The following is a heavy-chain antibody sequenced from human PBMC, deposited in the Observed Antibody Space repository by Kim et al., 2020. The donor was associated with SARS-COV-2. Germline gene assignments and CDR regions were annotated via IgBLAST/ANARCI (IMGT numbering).Heavy chain of an antibody. V-gene: IGHV3-48*02. CDR3: ARDGYGSGSHLFDY. D-gene: IGHD1-26*01. J-gene: IGHJ4*02. Sequence: ADSVKGRFTISRDNAKNSLYLQMNSLRDEDTAVYYCARDGYGSGSHLFDYWGQGTLVTVSS.